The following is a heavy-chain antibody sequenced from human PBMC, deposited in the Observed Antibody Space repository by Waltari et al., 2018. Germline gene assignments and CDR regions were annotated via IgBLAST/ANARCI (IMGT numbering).Heavy chain of an antibody. CDR3: AKNYGSGSYPTN. CDR1: GFTFSSYA. CDR2: IYSGVST. Sequence: EVQLLESGGGLVQHGGSLRLSCAASGFTFSSYAMSWVRQAPGKGLEWVSVIYSGVSTYYADSVKGRFTISRDNSKNTLYLQMNSLRAEDTAVYYCAKNYGSGSYPTNWGQGTLVTVSS. J-gene: IGHJ4*02. V-gene: IGHV3-23*03. D-gene: IGHD3-10*01.